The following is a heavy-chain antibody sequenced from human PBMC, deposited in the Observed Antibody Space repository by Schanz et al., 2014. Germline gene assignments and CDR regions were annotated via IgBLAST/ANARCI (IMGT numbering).Heavy chain of an antibody. CDR2: ISGSSSTK. V-gene: IGHV3-48*04. CDR3: ARDGDFDY. J-gene: IGHJ4*02. CDR1: GFTFSDYY. Sequence: EVQLLESGGGLVQPGGSLRLSCAASGFTFSDYYMAWIRQAPGKGLEWVSYISGSSSTKYYADSVKGRFSISRDNGETSVYLQINSLRVEDTAVYYCARDGDFDYWGQGTLVTVSS.